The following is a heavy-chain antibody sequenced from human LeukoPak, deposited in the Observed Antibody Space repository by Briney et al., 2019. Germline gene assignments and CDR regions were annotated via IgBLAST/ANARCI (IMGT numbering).Heavy chain of an antibody. Sequence: SETLSLTCTVSGGSISSYYWSWIRQPPGKGLEWIGNIYYSGSTNYNPSLKSRVTISVDTSKNQFSLKLSSVTAADTAVYYCAIYSSSFAYWGQGTLVTVSS. J-gene: IGHJ4*02. D-gene: IGHD6-6*01. CDR2: IYYSGST. V-gene: IGHV4-59*01. CDR1: GGSISSYY. CDR3: AIYSSSFAY.